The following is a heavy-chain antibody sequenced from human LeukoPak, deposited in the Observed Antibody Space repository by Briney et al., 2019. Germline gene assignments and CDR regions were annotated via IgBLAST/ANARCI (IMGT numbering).Heavy chain of an antibody. J-gene: IGHJ3*02. CDR1: GFTFSSYS. V-gene: IGHV3-48*01. Sequence: PGGSLRLSCAASGFTFSSYSMNWVRQAPGKGLEWVSYISSSSSTIYYADSVKGRLTISRDNAKNSLYLQMNSLRAEDTAVYYCARDAPFDDFWSGYSDGDAFDIWGQGTMVTVSS. CDR3: ARDAPFDDFWSGYSDGDAFDI. D-gene: IGHD3-3*01. CDR2: ISSSSSTI.